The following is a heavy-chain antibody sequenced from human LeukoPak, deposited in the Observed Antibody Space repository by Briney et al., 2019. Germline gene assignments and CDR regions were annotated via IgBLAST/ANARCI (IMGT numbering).Heavy chain of an antibody. D-gene: IGHD3-10*01. CDR3: ATGGGITMVRGVTNAFDY. CDR1: GYTFTSYG. J-gene: IGHJ4*02. V-gene: IGHV1-18*01. CDR2: ISAYNGNT. Sequence: ASVKVSCKASGYTFTSYGISWVRQAPGQGLEWMGWISAYNGNTNYAQKLQGRVTMTTDTSTSTAYMELSSLRSEDTAVYYCATGGGITMVRGVTNAFDYWGQGTLVTVSS.